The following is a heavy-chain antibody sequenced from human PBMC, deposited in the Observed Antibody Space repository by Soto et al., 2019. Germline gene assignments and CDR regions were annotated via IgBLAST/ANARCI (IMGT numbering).Heavy chain of an antibody. J-gene: IGHJ4*02. CDR2: INPNTGGT. D-gene: IGHD5-12*01. Sequence: ASVKVSCKASGYSFTDFYIHWMRQAPGQGLEWMGYINPNTGGTDVVQKFQGRVTLTRDTSTSTAYMELSRLTFDDTAVYFCARQSIQMATSFFDSWGQGTLVTVSS. V-gene: IGHV1-2*02. CDR3: ARQSIQMATSFFDS. CDR1: GYSFTDFY.